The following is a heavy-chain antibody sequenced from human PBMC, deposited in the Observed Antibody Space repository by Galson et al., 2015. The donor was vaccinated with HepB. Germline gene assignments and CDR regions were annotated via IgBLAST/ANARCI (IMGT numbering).Heavy chain of an antibody. CDR2: IIPILGIA. CDR1: GGTFSSYT. V-gene: IGHV1-69*02. CDR3: ARGYCSGGSCSHFDY. Sequence: SVKVSCKASGGTFSSYTISWVRQAPGQGLEWMGRIIPILGIANYAQKFQGRVTITADKSTSTAYMELSSLRSEDTAVYYCARGYCSGGSCSHFDYWGQGTLVTVSS. J-gene: IGHJ4*02. D-gene: IGHD2-15*01.